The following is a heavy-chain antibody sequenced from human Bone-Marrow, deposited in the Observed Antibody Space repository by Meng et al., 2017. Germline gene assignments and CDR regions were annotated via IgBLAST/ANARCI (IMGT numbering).Heavy chain of an antibody. CDR1: GGSFSGYY. Sequence: QVQLQQWGAGLLNPSESLSLTCAVYGGSFSGYYWSWIRQPPGKGLEWIGEINHSGSTNYNPSLKSRVTISVDTSKNQFSLKLSSVTAADTAVYYCARGSWLQLWLQDYWGQGTLVTVSS. CDR3: ARGSWLQLWLQDY. D-gene: IGHD5-18*01. V-gene: IGHV4-34*01. CDR2: INHSGST. J-gene: IGHJ4*02.